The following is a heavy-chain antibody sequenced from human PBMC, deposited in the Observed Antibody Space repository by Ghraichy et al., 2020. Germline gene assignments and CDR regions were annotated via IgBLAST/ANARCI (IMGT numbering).Heavy chain of an antibody. D-gene: IGHD3-22*01. J-gene: IGHJ6*02. CDR3: ARGLVYYDSSGYYYYYYGMDV. CDR1: GGSFSGYY. CDR2: INHSGST. V-gene: IGHV4-34*01. Sequence: SETLSLTCAVYGGSFSGYYWSWIRQPPGKGLEWIGEINHSGSTNYNPSLKSRVTISVDTSKNQFSLKLSSVTAADTAVYYCARGLVYYDSSGYYYYYYGMDVWGQGTTVTVSS.